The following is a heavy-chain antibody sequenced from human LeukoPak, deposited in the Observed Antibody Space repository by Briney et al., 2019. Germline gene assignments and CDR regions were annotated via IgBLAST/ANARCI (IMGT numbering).Heavy chain of an antibody. J-gene: IGHJ4*02. CDR3: ARAAYYYDSSGYYPE. CDR2: ISAYNGNT. D-gene: IGHD3-22*01. Sequence: GASVKVSCKASGYTFTSYGISWARQAPGQGLEWMGWISAYNGNTNYAQKLQGRVTMTTDTSTSTTYMELRSLRSDDTAVYYCARAAYYYDSSGYYPEWGQGTLVTVSS. CDR1: GYTFTSYG. V-gene: IGHV1-18*01.